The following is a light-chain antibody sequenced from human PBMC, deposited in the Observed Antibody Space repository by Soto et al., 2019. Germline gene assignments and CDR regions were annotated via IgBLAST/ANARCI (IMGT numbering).Light chain of an antibody. CDR2: AAS. Sequence: DIPMTQSPSSLSASIGDRVTITCRASEGFSNYLAWFQQKPGKVPKLLIYAASTLQSGVPSRFSGSGSGTDFTLTISSLQPDDVATYYCQKYNNGGPLTFGGGTTVEIK. CDR3: QKYNNGGPLT. V-gene: IGKV1-27*01. J-gene: IGKJ4*01. CDR1: EGFSNY.